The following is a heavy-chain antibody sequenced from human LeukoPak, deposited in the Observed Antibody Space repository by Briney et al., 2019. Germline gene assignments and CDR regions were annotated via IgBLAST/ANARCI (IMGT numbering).Heavy chain of an antibody. CDR2: ISYDGSNK. CDR1: GFTFSSYG. D-gene: IGHD6-19*01. V-gene: IGHV3-30*18. J-gene: IGHJ5*02. CDR3: AKRVLGSGWSVWFDP. Sequence: GRSLRLSCAASGFTFSSYGMHWVRQAPGKGLEWVAVISYDGSNKYYADSVKGRFTISRDNSKNTLYLQMNSLRVEDTAVYYCAKRVLGSGWSVWFDPWGQGTLVTVSS.